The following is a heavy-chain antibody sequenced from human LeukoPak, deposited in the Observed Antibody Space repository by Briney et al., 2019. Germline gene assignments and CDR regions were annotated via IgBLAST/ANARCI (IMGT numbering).Heavy chain of an antibody. J-gene: IGHJ4*02. CDR2: ISGSGGST. CDR3: ARVDTSMAV. V-gene: IGHV3-23*01. CDR1: GFTFSSYG. Sequence: GGTLRLSCAASGFTFSSYGMSWVRQAPGKGLEWVSAISGSGGSTYYADSVKGRFAISRDNSKNTLYLQMNSLRAEDTAVYYCARVDTSMAVWGQGTLVTVSS. D-gene: IGHD5-18*01.